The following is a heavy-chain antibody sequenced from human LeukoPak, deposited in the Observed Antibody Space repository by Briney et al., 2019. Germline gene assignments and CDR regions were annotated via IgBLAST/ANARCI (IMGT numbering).Heavy chain of an antibody. CDR1: GFTFSNYW. Sequence: GGSLRLSCAASGFTFSNYWMSWVRQAPGKGLEWVSYISSSGSTIYYADSVKGRFTISRDNAKNSLYLRMNSLRAEDTAVYYCARVPRSYYYYYYMDVWGKGTTVTVSS. CDR3: ARVPRSYYYYYYMDV. CDR2: ISSSGSTI. J-gene: IGHJ6*03. V-gene: IGHV3-11*01.